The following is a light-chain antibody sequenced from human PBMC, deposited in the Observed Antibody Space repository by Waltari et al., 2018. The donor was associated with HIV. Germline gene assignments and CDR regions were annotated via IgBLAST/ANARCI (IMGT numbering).Light chain of an antibody. J-gene: IGLJ2*01. CDR2: DVS. V-gene: IGLV2-14*03. CDR3: SSYTTSSTLA. Sequence: QSALTQPASVSGSPGQSITISCSGTRSDIGGYDFVSWYQQHPGKAPKLIIYDVSHRPSGVSDRFSGSKSGNTASLTISGLQPEDEADYFCSSYTTSSTLAFGGGTRLTVL. CDR1: RSDIGGYDF.